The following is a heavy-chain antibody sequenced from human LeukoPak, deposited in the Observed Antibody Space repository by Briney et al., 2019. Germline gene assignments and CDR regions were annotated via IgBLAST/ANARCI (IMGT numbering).Heavy chain of an antibody. J-gene: IGHJ6*02. D-gene: IGHD3-3*01. CDR2: IIPIFGTA. CDR1: GGTFSSYA. CDR3: ASYYDFWSGYPYGMDV. Sequence: GASVKVSCKASGGTFSSYAISWVRQAPGQGLEWMGGIIPIFGTANYAQKFQGRVTMTRDTSTSTVYMELSSLRSEDTAVYYCASYYDFWSGYPYGMDVWGQGTTVTVSS. V-gene: IGHV1-69*05.